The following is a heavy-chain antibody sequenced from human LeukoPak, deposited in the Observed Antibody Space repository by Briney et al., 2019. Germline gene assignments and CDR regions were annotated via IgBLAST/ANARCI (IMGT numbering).Heavy chain of an antibody. CDR2: INYSGST. D-gene: IGHD3-3*01. CDR3: ARDLGYDFWSGYGY. V-gene: IGHV4-59*01. Sequence: SETLSLTCSVSGYDSISTYYWNWIRQPPGKGLEWIGYINYSGSTNYNPSLKSRVTISVDTSKNQFSLKVSSVTAADTAVYYCARDLGYDFWSGYGYWGQGTLVTVSS. CDR1: GYDSISTYY. J-gene: IGHJ4*02.